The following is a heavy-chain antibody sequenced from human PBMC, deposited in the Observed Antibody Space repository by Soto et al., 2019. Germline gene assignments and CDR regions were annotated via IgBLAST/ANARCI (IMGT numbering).Heavy chain of an antibody. Sequence: QVQLQESGPGLVKPSGTLSLTCAVSGGSISSSNWWSWVRQPPGKGLEWIGEIYHSGSTNYNPSLKDGVTMSVDTSKNYFSLKLGSVTAADTAVYYGATMIEAGEIDYWGKGNLVTVSS. V-gene: IGHV4-4*02. D-gene: IGHD6-13*01. CDR3: ATMIEAGEIDY. CDR2: IYHSGST. CDR1: GGSISSSNW. J-gene: IGHJ4*02.